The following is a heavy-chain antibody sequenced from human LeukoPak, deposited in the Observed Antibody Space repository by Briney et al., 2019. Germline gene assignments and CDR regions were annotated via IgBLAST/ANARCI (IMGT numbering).Heavy chain of an antibody. D-gene: IGHD3-10*01. CDR2: ISSSSSTI. CDR3: ASLYGSGSYSSDWFDP. V-gene: IGHV3-48*04. CDR1: GFTFSSHR. J-gene: IGHJ5*02. Sequence: GGSLRLSCAASGFTFSSHRMNWVRQAPGKGLDWVSYISSSSSTIYYGDSVKGRFTISRDNAKNSLYLQMNSLRAEDTAVYYCASLYGSGSYSSDWFDPWGQGTLVTVSS.